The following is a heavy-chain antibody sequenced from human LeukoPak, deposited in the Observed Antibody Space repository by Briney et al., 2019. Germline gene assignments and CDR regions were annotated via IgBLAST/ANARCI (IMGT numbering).Heavy chain of an antibody. D-gene: IGHD2-2*01. J-gene: IGHJ5*02. CDR2: ISAYNGNT. Sequence: ASVKVSCKASGYTFTSYGISWVRQAPGQGLEWMGWISAYNGNTNYAQKLQGRVTMTTDTSTSTAYMELRSLRSDDTAVYYCARVGAGTSSLGGWFDPWGQGTLVTLSS. CDR1: GYTFTSYG. V-gene: IGHV1-18*01. CDR3: ARVGAGTSSLGGWFDP.